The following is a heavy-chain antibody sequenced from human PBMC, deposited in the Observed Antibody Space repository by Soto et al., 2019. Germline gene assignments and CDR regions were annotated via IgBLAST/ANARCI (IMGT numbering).Heavy chain of an antibody. CDR2: IIPIFGTA. Sequence: QVQLVQSGAEVKKPGSSVKVSCKASGGTFSSYAISWVRQAPGQGLEWMGGIIPIFGTANYAQKFQGRVTITADESTSTAYKELSSVRSEDTAVYYCAAYGGSGTHTPAFDYWGQGTLVTVSS. CDR3: AAYGGSGTHTPAFDY. J-gene: IGHJ4*02. CDR1: GGTFSSYA. D-gene: IGHD3-10*01. V-gene: IGHV1-69*01.